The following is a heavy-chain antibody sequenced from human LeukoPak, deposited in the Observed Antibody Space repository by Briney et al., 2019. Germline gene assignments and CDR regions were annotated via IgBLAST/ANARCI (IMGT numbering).Heavy chain of an antibody. CDR3: AKGGGYDSYILGWPVDY. J-gene: IGHJ4*02. Sequence: GGSLRLPCAASGFTFDDYAMHWVRQAPGKGLEWVSLISWDGGSTYYADSVKGRFTISRDNSKNSLYLQMNSLRAEDTALYYCAKGGGYDSYILGWPVDYWGQGTLVTVSS. D-gene: IGHD5-12*01. CDR2: ISWDGGST. CDR1: GFTFDDYA. V-gene: IGHV3-43D*04.